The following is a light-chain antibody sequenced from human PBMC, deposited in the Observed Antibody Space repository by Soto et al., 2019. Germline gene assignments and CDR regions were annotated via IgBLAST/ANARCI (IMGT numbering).Light chain of an antibody. CDR1: SSDVGGYNY. Sequence: QSVLTQPPSASESPGQSVTISCTGTSSDVGGYNYVSWYQQHPGKAPKLMIYEVTQRPSGVPNRFSGSKSGNTASLTVSGLQAEDEADYYCNSYAASGNLWVFGGGTKLTVL. CDR3: NSYAASGNLWV. J-gene: IGLJ3*02. CDR2: EVT. V-gene: IGLV2-8*01.